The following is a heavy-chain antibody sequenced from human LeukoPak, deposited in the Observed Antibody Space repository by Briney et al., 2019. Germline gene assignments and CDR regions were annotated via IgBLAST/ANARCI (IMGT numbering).Heavy chain of an antibody. CDR2: VSGDNDSQ. D-gene: IGHD3-22*01. J-gene: IGHJ4*02. CDR1: GYTFSSYG. CDR3: ARGRIFFDGSGHYYPDY. V-gene: IGHV1-18*01. Sequence: ASVKVSCKTSGYTFSSYGITWVRQAPGQGLEWMGSVSGDNDSQVYAHKFQDKVTLTTDTSTNTAYMDLRSLRSNDTAVYFCARGRIFFDGSGHYYPDYWGRGTLVTVSS.